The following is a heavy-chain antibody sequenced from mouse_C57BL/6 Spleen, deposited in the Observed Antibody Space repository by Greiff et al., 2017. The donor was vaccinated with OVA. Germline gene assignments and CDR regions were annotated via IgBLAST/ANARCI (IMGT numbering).Heavy chain of an antibody. D-gene: IGHD2-4*01. J-gene: IGHJ3*01. CDR2: ISSGGDYI. CDR1: GFTFSSYA. Sequence: EVMLVESGEGLVKPGGSLKLSCAASGFTFSSYAMSWVRQTPEKRLEWVAYISSGGDYIYYADTVKGRFTISRDNARNTLYLQMSSLKSEDTAMYYCTRAYDYSWFAYWGQGTLVTVSA. CDR3: TRAYDYSWFAY. V-gene: IGHV5-9-1*02.